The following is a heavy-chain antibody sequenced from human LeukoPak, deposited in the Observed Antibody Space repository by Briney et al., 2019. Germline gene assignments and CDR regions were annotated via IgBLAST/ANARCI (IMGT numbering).Heavy chain of an antibody. J-gene: IGHJ1*01. D-gene: IGHD4-17*01. CDR1: GFTFSSYA. Sequence: GGSLRLSCAAAGFTFSSYAMHWISQAPGKGLEYVSAISKNVDSTFHAISVKGRFTISRDNSKNTLYLQMGSLRPEDMAVYYCARMDYSDQFFQHWGQGSLVTVSS. CDR2: ISKNVDST. CDR3: ARMDYSDQFFQH. V-gene: IGHV3-64*01.